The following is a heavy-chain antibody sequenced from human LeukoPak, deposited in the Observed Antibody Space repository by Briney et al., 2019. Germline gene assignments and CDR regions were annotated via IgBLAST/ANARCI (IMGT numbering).Heavy chain of an antibody. CDR3: AKDRSFYYGSGSQTPFDY. CDR2: ISGSGGST. CDR1: GFTFSSYA. V-gene: IGHV3-23*01. D-gene: IGHD3-10*01. J-gene: IGHJ4*02. Sequence: QPGGSLRLSCAASGFTFSSYAMSWVRQAPGKGLEWVSAISGSGGSTYYADSVKGRFTISRDNSKNTLYLQMNSLRAEDTAVYYCAKDRSFYYGSGSQTPFDYWGQGTLVTVSS.